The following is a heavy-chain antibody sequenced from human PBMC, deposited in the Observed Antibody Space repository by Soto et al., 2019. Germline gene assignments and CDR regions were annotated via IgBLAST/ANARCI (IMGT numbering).Heavy chain of an antibody. CDR3: ARAVGRHFYWLLLSRPLAY. CDR2: INHSGST. D-gene: IGHD3-9*01. V-gene: IGHV4-34*01. Sequence: PSETLSLTCAVYGGSFSGYYWSWIRQPPGKGLEWIGEINHSGSTNYNPSLKSRVTISVDTSKNQFSLKLSSVTAADTAVYYCARAVGRHFYWLLLSRPLAYWAQGTSVTVSS. CDR1: GGSFSGYY. J-gene: IGHJ4*02.